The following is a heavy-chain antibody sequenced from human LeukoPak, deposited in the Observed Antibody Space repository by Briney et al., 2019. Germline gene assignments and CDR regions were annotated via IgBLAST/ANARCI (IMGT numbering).Heavy chain of an antibody. V-gene: IGHV3-48*04. CDR3: ARSGISGSYYAY. CDR2: ISGSGSTI. CDR1: GFAFSSYT. J-gene: IGHJ4*02. Sequence: PGRSLRLSCVASGFAFSSYTMHWVRQAPGRGLEWISYISGSGSTIYYADSVKGRFTITRDNAKKSLYLQMNSLRAEDTAVYYCARSGISGSYYAYWGQGTLVTVSS. D-gene: IGHD1-26*01.